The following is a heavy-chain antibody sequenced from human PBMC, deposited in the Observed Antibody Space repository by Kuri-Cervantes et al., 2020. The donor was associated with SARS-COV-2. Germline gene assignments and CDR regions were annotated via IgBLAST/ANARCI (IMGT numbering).Heavy chain of an antibody. CDR3: ASITGTTRSYNWFDP. CDR2: IYYSGST. D-gene: IGHD1-20*01. V-gene: IGHV4-59*01. Sequence: GSLRLSCTVSGGSISSYYWSWIRQPPGKGLEWIGYIYYSGSTNYNPSLKSRVTISVDTSKNQFSLKLSSVTAADTAVYYCASITGTTRSYNWFDPWGQGTLVTVSS. J-gene: IGHJ5*02. CDR1: GGSISSYY.